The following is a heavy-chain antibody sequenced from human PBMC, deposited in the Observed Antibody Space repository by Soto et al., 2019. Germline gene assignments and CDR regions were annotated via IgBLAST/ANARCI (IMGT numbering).Heavy chain of an antibody. Sequence: QVQLVQSGAEVKKPGSSVKVSCKASGGTFSSYTISWVRQAPGQGLEWMGRIIPILGIANYAQKFQGRVTIAADKSTSTAYMELSSLRSEDTAVYYCARYPGTTRYGMDVWGQGTTVTVSS. CDR1: GGTFSSYT. V-gene: IGHV1-69*02. D-gene: IGHD1-1*01. J-gene: IGHJ6*02. CDR2: IIPILGIA. CDR3: ARYPGTTRYGMDV.